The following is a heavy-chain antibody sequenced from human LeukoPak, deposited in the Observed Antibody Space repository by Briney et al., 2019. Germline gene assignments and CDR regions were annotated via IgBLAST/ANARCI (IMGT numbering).Heavy chain of an antibody. V-gene: IGHV3-21*01. CDR2: ISSSSSYI. CDR3: ARDGYCSGGSCYAPRFDP. D-gene: IGHD2-15*01. CDR1: GFTFSSYR. Sequence: GGSLRLSCAASGFTFSSYRMNWVRQAPGKGMKWVSSISSSSSYIYYADSVRGRFTISRDNTKNSLYLQMTSLRAEDTAVYYCARDGYCSGGSCYAPRFDPWGQGILVTVSS. J-gene: IGHJ5*02.